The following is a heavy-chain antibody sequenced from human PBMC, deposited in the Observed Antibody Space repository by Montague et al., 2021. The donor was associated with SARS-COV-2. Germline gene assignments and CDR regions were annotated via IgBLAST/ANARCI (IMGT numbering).Heavy chain of an antibody. V-gene: IGHV4-39*01. Sequence: ETLSLTCTVTGGSITNSNYYWGWIRQPPRKGLEWIGNIYYSGTTDYNPSLKTRVAMSVDTSKGQFSLRLISVTATDTAVYYCARLIGGGNYYGGFDFWGQGTLVTVSS. CDR1: GGSITNSNYY. CDR2: IYYSGTT. CDR3: ARLIGGGNYYGGFDF. J-gene: IGHJ4*02. D-gene: IGHD1-26*01.